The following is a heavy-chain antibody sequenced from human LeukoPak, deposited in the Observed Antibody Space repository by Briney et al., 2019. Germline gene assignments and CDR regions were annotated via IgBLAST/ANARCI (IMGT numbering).Heavy chain of an antibody. D-gene: IGHD3-16*01. CDR2: ISGDGGST. CDR1: GLTFDDYA. V-gene: IGHV3-43*02. J-gene: IGHJ4*02. Sequence: PGGSLRPSCAASGLTFDDYAMHWVRQAPGKGLEWVSLISGDGGSTYYADSVKGRFTISTDNSKNSLYLQMNSLRTEYTALYYCAKDFYDYVSGSLDYWGQGTLVTVSS. CDR3: AKDFYDYVSGSLDY.